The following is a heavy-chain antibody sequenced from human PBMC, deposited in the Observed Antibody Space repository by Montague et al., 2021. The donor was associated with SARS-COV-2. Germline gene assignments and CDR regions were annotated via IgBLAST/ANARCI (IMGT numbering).Heavy chain of an antibody. J-gene: IGHJ6*02. Sequence: SLRLSCAASGFTFSHIWMSWVRQAPGKGLEWVANIRPDESEKSYVDSVKGRFSISRDNAKNSLYLQMDNLRAEDTAIYYCAKNGGAHGLDVWGQGTSVSVSS. CDR1: GFTFSHIW. CDR2: IRPDESEK. CDR3: AKNGGAHGLDV. V-gene: IGHV3-7*01. D-gene: IGHD4-23*01.